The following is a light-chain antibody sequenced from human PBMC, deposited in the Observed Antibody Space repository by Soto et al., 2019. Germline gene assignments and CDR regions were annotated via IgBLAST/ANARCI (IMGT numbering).Light chain of an antibody. CDR2: HAY. Sequence: EVVLTQSPVTLSLSPGERATLSCRASQSFRGLLAWYQQKPGQAPRLLIYHAYNSATVIPPRFSGSGSGTDFTLTISSLEPKDSAVYYCQQSNMWPITFGQRTRLEIK. CDR1: QSFRGL. CDR3: QQSNMWPIT. J-gene: IGKJ5*01. V-gene: IGKV3-11*01.